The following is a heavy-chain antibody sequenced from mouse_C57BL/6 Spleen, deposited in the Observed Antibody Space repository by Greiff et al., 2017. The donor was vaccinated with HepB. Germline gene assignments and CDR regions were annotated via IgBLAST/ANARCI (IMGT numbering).Heavy chain of an antibody. J-gene: IGHJ4*01. Sequence: EVKLVESGPSLVRPSQTLPLTCTVTGFSINSDCYWIWIRQFPGNKLEYIGYTFYSGITYYNPSLESRTYITRDTSKNQFSLKLSSVTTEDTATYYCARADDLYYAMDYWGQGTSVTVSS. CDR2: TFYSGIT. CDR1: GFSINSDCY. V-gene: IGHV3-3*01. CDR3: ARADDLYYAMDY.